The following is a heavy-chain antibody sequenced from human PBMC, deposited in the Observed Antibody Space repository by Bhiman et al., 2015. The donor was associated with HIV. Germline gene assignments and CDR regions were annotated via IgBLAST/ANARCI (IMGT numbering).Heavy chain of an antibody. J-gene: IGHJ4*02. CDR2: VSDDGSDQ. Sequence: QVQLVQSGGGLVQPGRSLRLSCVASGFRFSFHGMHWVRQAPGKGLEWVAVVSDDGSDQKYVDSVKGRFTISRDNAKNSLYLQMNSLRAEDTAVYYCAREEDWGSDFDYWGQGTLVTVSS. D-gene: IGHD7-27*01. CDR3: AREEDWGSDFDY. CDR1: GFRFSFHG. V-gene: IGHV3-30*03.